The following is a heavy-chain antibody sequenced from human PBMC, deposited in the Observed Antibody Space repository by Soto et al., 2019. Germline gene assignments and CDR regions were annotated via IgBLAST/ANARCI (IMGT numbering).Heavy chain of an antibody. CDR3: ARGDCVGGTCYSLAGSFYYYMDV. V-gene: IGHV3-74*02. CDR1: EFTFSNYW. CDR2: INSDGSVS. D-gene: IGHD2-15*01. J-gene: IGHJ6*03. Sequence: ESGGGLVQPGGSLRLSCAASEFTFSNYWMYGVRQAPGKGLEWVSRINSDGSVSSYADSVKGRLTISRDNVKNTLYLQMDSLRAEDTAVYYCARGDCVGGTCYSLAGSFYYYMDVWGKGTTVTVFS.